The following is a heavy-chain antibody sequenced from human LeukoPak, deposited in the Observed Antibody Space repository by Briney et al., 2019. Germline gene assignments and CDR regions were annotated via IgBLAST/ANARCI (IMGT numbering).Heavy chain of an antibody. CDR2: IVVCSGNT. Sequence: GASVKVSCKASGFTFTSSAMQWVRQARGQRLEWIGWIVVCSGNTNYAQRFQERVTITRDMSTSTAYMELSSLRSEDTAVYYCAAETYYYDSSGYQVFLFDYWGQGTLVTVSS. CDR3: AAETYYYDSSGYQVFLFDY. CDR1: GFTFTSSA. V-gene: IGHV1-58*02. J-gene: IGHJ4*02. D-gene: IGHD3-22*01.